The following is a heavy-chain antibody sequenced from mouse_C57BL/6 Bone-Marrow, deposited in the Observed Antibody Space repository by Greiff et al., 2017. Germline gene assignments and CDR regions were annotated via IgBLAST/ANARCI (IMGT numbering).Heavy chain of an antibody. V-gene: IGHV1-81*01. J-gene: IGHJ3*01. CDR3: ALLLFAY. Sequence: VMLVESGAELARPGASVKLSCKASGYTFTSYGISWVKQRTGQGLEWIGEIYPRSGNTYYNEKFKGKATLTADKSSSTAYMELRSLTSEDSAVYFCALLLFAYWGQGTLVTVSA. CDR2: IYPRSGNT. D-gene: IGHD1-1*01. CDR1: GYTFTSYG.